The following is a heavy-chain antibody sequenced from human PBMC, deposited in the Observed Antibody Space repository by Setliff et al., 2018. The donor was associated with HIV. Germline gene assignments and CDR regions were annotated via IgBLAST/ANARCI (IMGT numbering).Heavy chain of an antibody. D-gene: IGHD2-21*02. CDR2: IHYTGNT. J-gene: IGHJ4*02. CDR1: GASISTTTYY. V-gene: IGHV4-39*02. Sequence: KPSETLSLTCTVSGASISTTTYYWGWIRQPPGKGLEWIGSIHYTGNTYNTPSLKSRLTISVDASKNQISLKLTSVTAADTAIYFCAREGDGIDYWGQGSLVTVAS. CDR3: AREGDGIDY.